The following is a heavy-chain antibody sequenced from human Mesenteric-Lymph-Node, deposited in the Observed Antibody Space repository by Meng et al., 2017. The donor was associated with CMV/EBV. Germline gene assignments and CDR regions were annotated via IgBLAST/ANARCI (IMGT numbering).Heavy chain of an antibody. CDR3: ARDISGSYFDY. J-gene: IGHJ4*02. Sequence: GESLKISCTASGFTFSSYSMNWVRQAPGKGLEWVAVISYDGSNKYYADSVKGRFTISRDNSKNTLYLQMNSLRAEDTAVYYCARDISGSYFDYWGQGTLVTVSS. D-gene: IGHD3-10*01. V-gene: IGHV3-30*04. CDR1: GFTFSSYS. CDR2: ISYDGSNK.